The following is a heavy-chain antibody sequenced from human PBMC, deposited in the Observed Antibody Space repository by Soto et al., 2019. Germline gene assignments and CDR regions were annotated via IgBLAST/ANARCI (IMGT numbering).Heavy chain of an antibody. V-gene: IGHV3-23*01. CDR2: ITGSGCLA. D-gene: IGHD2-21*02. CDR3: ANGDYGGNSRYWYFDL. Sequence: EVQLLESGGDFVQPGGSLRLSCAVSGVTFNKYAMSWVRLPPGKGPEWVSAITGSGCLAYYADSVKGRFSISRDNSKNILFLQMNRLKDEDSATYYCANGDYGGNSRYWYFDLWGRGTLVIVCS. J-gene: IGHJ2*01. CDR1: GVTFNKYA.